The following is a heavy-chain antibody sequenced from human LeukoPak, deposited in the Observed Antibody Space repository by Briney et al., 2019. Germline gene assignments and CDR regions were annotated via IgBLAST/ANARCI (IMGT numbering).Heavy chain of an antibody. J-gene: IGHJ5*01. V-gene: IGHV4-34*01. CDR1: GGSFSGYY. Sequence: SETLSLTCAVYGGSFSGYYWSWIRQPPGKGLEWIGEINHSGSTNYNPSLKSRVTISVDTSKNQFSLRLTSVTAADTAVYYCVRDHSTSSLDSWGQGTLVTVSS. CDR3: VRDHSTSSLDS. D-gene: IGHD6-6*01. CDR2: INHSGST.